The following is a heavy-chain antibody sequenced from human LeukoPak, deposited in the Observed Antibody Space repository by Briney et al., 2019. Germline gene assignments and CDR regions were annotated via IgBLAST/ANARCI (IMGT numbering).Heavy chain of an antibody. V-gene: IGHV3-9*03. Sequence: GGSLTLSCAASGFTFDIYSMHWVRHAPGKGLGWVSVSSWNSGKIAYADSVKGRFTISRDNAKNSLYQQMASLRGEDMALYYCEKDISAVGAYYLDYWGQGTLVTVSS. D-gene: IGHD6-19*01. CDR3: EKDISAVGAYYLDY. J-gene: IGHJ4*02. CDR1: GFTFDIYS. CDR2: SSWNSGKI.